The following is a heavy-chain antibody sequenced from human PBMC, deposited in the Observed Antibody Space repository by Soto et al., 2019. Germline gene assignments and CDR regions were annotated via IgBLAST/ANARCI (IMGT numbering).Heavy chain of an antibody. V-gene: IGHV3-23*01. CDR2: ISGSGGST. CDR3: AQMLPPVTPYSNYGMHV. CDR1: GFTFSSYA. J-gene: IGHJ6*02. D-gene: IGHD2-15*01. Sequence: EVQLLESGGGLVQPGGSLRLSCAASGFTFSSYAMSWVRQAPGKGLEWVSAISGSGGSTYYADSVKGRFTIARDNSQNTQDQQNNTLRAEDTALYYWAQMLPPVTPYSNYGMHVGGRGNTV.